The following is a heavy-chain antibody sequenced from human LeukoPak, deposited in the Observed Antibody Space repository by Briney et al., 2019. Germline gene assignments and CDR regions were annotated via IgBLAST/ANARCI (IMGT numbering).Heavy chain of an antibody. D-gene: IGHD5-24*01. J-gene: IGHJ3*02. CDR2: IDIAGDT. V-gene: IGHV3-13*01. CDR3: IRGGLQVSGIDAFDI. Sequence: GRSLRLSCAASGFTFSSYDMHWVRQAPGRGLEWVSDIDIAGDTYYPASVKGRFTISRENAKNSIHLQMNSLTDGDTAVYYCIRGGLQVSGIDAFDIWGQGTMVTVSS. CDR1: GFTFSSYD.